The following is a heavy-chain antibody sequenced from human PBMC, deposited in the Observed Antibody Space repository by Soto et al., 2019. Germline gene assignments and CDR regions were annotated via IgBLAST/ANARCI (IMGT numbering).Heavy chain of an antibody. Sequence: EVQLVESGGGLVQPGGSLRLSCEATGFTFRNYDMHWVRQGTGKGLEWVSGISAAGDQDYADSVEGRFTISRENAQNSFFLQMNSLRVGDTAGYYCDRTDRDFYGLDVWGQGTTVIFSS. CDR1: GFTFRNYD. J-gene: IGHJ6*02. CDR3: DRTDRDFYGLDV. CDR2: ISAAGDQ. V-gene: IGHV3-13*05.